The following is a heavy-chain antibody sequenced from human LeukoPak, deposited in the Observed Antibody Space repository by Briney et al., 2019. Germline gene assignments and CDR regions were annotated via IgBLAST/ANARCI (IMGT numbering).Heavy chain of an antibody. J-gene: IGHJ3*02. V-gene: IGHV3-33*01. CDR3: ASEVVITHDDAFDI. CDR1: GFTFSSYG. D-gene: IGHD3-22*01. Sequence: PGGSLRLSCAASGFTFSSYGMHGVRQAPGKGLEWGAVIWYDGSNKYYADSVKGRFTISRDNSKNTLYLQMNSLRAEDTAVYYCASEVVITHDDAFDIWGQGTMVTVSS. CDR2: IWYDGSNK.